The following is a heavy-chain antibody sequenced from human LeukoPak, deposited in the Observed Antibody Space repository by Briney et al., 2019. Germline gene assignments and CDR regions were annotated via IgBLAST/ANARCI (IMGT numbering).Heavy chain of an antibody. CDR2: IIPILGIA. CDR3: ARDLGYGSGSYWYY. D-gene: IGHD3-10*01. J-gene: IGHJ4*02. Sequence: ASVKVSCKASGGTFSSYAISWVRQAPGQGLEWMGRIIPILGIANYAQKFQGRVTITADKSTSTAYMELSSLRSEDTAVYYCARDLGYGSGSYWYYWGQGTLVTVSS. V-gene: IGHV1-69*04. CDR1: GGTFSSYA.